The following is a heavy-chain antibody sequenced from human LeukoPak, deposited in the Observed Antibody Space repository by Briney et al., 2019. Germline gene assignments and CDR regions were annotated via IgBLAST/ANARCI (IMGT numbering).Heavy chain of an antibody. J-gene: IGHJ4*02. CDR3: ARGPGILTIFGPHLYYFDY. D-gene: IGHD3-3*01. V-gene: IGHV1-69*04. CDR2: IIPILGIA. Sequence: SVKASCKASGGTFSSYAISWVRQAPGQGLEWMGRIIPILGIANYAQKFQGRVTITADKSTSTAYMELSSLRSEDTAVYYCARGPGILTIFGPHLYYFDYWGQGTLVTVSS. CDR1: GGTFSSYA.